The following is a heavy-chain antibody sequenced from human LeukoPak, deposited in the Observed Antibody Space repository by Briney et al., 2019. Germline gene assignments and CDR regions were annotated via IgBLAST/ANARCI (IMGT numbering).Heavy chain of an antibody. J-gene: IGHJ6*03. V-gene: IGHV3-74*01. CDR2: INTDGSRT. D-gene: IGHD3-3*01. CDR3: AREITDFSVYMDV. CDR1: GFTFSSYA. Sequence: GGSLRLSCAASGFTFSSYAMSWVRQAPGKGLEWVSRINTDGSRTSYADSVKGRFTISRDNAKNTLYLQMNSLRAEDTAVYYCAREITDFSVYMDVWGKGTTVTVSS.